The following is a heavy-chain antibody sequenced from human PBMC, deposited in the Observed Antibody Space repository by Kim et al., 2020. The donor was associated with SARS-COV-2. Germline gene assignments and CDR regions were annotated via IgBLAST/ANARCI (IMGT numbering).Heavy chain of an antibody. J-gene: IGHJ4*02. D-gene: IGHD2-2*01. CDR2: INHSGST. CDR1: GGSFSGYY. CDR3: ARGPESRINCSSTSCYAGGRGGVIVFDY. V-gene: IGHV4-34*01. Sequence: SETLSLTCAVYGGSFSGYYWSWIRQPPGKGLEWIGEINHSGSTNYNPSLKSRVTISVDTSKNQFSLKLSSVTAADTAVYYCARGPESRINCSSTSCYAGGRGGVIVFDYWGQGTLVTVSS.